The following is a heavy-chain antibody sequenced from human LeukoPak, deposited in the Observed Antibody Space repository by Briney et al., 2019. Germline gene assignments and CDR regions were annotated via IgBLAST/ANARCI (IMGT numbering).Heavy chain of an antibody. Sequence: SETLSLTCTVSGGSISSGDYYWSWIRQPPGKGLEWIGYIYYSGSTYYNPSLKSRVTISVDTSKNQFSLRLSSVTAADTAVYYCARHIGEPGIAVPGVAFDIWGQGTMVTVSS. CDR1: GGSISSGDYY. CDR2: IYYSGST. D-gene: IGHD6-19*01. J-gene: IGHJ3*02. V-gene: IGHV4-30-4*01. CDR3: ARHIGEPGIAVPGVAFDI.